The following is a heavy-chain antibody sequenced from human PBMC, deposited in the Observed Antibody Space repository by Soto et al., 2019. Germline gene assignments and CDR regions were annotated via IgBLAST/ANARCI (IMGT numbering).Heavy chain of an antibody. CDR3: ARRPWLSGYYDY. CDR2: IYPTDSET. Sequence: GESLKISCKGSGYSFFSHWIGWVRQMPGKGLEWVGIIYPTDSETRYSPSFQGQVTISVDKSINTAYLQWSGLKASDTAMYYCARRPWLSGYYDYWGQGTLVTVYS. V-gene: IGHV5-51*01. CDR1: GYSFFSHW. D-gene: IGHD3-22*01. J-gene: IGHJ4*02.